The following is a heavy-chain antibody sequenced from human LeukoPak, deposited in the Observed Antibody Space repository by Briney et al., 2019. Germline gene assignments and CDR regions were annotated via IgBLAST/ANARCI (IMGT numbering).Heavy chain of an antibody. CDR2: VSYDGSKK. CDR1: GFTFSSYG. D-gene: IGHD5-12*01. CDR3: ARDPLDISRWANAFDI. V-gene: IGHV3-30*03. Sequence: GGSLRLSCAASGFTFSSYGMHWVRQAPGKGLEWLAFVSYDGSKKYHSDSVKGRFTVSRDNSKNTLHLQMNGLRAEDTAVYYCARDPLDISRWANAFDIWGQGTTVIVSS. J-gene: IGHJ3*02.